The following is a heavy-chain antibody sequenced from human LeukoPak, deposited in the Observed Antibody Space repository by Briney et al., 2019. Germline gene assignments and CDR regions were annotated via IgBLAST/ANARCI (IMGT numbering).Heavy chain of an antibody. D-gene: IGHD6-13*01. V-gene: IGHV3-30*18. Sequence: PGGSLRLSCAASGFTFSSYSMNWVRQAPGKGLEWVAIISYDGSNKYYADSVKGRFTISRDSSKNTLYPQVNSLRAEDTAMYYCAKGADPYTSNWSDSWGQGTLVTVSS. CDR2: ISYDGSNK. CDR1: GFTFSSYS. CDR3: AKGADPYTSNWSDS. J-gene: IGHJ5*01.